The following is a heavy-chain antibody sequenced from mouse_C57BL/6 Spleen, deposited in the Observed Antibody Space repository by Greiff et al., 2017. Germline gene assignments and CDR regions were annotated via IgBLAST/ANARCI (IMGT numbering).Heavy chain of an antibody. V-gene: IGHV3-6*01. CDR1: GYSITSGYY. CDR3: ARYYDYVDY. D-gene: IGHD2-4*01. CDR2: ISYDGSN. Sequence: VQLQQSGPGLVKPSQSLSLTCSVTGYSITSGYYWNWIRQFPGNKLEWMGYISYDGSNNYNPSLKNRISITRDTSKNQFFLKLNSVTTEDTATYYCARYYDYVDYWGQGTTLTVSS. J-gene: IGHJ2*01.